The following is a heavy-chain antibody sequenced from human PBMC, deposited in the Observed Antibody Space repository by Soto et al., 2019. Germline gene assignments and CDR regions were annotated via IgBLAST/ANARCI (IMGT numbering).Heavy chain of an antibody. J-gene: IGHJ4*02. V-gene: IGHV3-48*03. Sequence: EVHLVESGGGSVQPGGSLRLSCAASGFTFSNSEMNWVRQAPGKGLEWVSYISSVGSTVYYADSVKGRFTISRDNAKNSLFLQMNSLRAEDTAVYYCAKEATNINNFDYWGQGTLVTVSS. D-gene: IGHD1-26*01. CDR3: AKEATNINNFDY. CDR2: ISSVGSTV. CDR1: GFTFSNSE.